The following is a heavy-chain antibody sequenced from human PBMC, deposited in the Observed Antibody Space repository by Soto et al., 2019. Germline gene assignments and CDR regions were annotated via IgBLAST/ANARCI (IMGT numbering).Heavy chain of an antibody. V-gene: IGHV3-7*01. J-gene: IGHJ5*02. CDR2: IKPDESEK. CDR1: GFTFSGSW. D-gene: IGHD4-4*01. Sequence: EVQLVESGGGLVQPGGSLRLSCTASGFTFSGSWMTWVRQAPGKGLEWVARIKPDESEKKYADSVKGRFSISRDNAKNSMYLQMDSLRGEDTAVYYCVRGGSNYASWGQGTLVTVSS. CDR3: VRGGSNYAS.